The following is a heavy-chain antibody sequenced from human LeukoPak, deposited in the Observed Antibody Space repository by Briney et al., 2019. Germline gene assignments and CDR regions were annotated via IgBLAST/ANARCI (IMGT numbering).Heavy chain of an antibody. CDR3: ARGRLWFDYGGNPFEY. J-gene: IGHJ4*02. V-gene: IGHV4-34*01. Sequence: TSETLSLTCAVYGGSFSGYYWSWIRQPPGKGLEWIGEINHSGSTNYNPSLKSRVTISVDTSKNQFSLKLSSVTAADTAVYYCARGRLWFDYGGNPFEYWGQGTLVTVS. CDR1: GGSFSGYY. CDR2: INHSGST. D-gene: IGHD4-17*01.